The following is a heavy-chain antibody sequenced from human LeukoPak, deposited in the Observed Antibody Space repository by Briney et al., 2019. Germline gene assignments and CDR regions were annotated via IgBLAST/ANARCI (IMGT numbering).Heavy chain of an antibody. CDR2: IYYSGST. CDR3: ARDQGEGAARRFDP. V-gene: IGHV4-59*01. CDR1: GGSISSYY. Sequence: SETLSLTCTVSGGSISSYYWSWIRQPPGKGLEWIGYIYYSGSTNYNPSLKSRVTVSVDTSKNQFSLKLSSVTAADTAVYYCARDQGEGAARRFDPWGQGTLVTVSS. D-gene: IGHD6-6*01. J-gene: IGHJ5*02.